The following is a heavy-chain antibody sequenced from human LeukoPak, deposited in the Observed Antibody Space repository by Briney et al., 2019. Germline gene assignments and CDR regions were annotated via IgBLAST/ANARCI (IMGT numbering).Heavy chain of an antibody. J-gene: IGHJ4*02. CDR3: AKVYRGSGSYYPYFDY. CDR2: ISWNSGSI. CDR1: GFTFYDYA. D-gene: IGHD3-10*01. Sequence: GGSLRLSCAASGFTFYDYAMHWVRQAPGKGLEWVSGISWNSGSIGYADSVTGRFTISRDNAKNSLYLQMNSLRAEDTALYYCAKVYRGSGSYYPYFDYWGQGTLVTVSS. V-gene: IGHV3-9*01.